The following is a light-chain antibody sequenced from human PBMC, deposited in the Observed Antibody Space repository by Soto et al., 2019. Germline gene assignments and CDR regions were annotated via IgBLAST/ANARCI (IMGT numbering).Light chain of an antibody. J-gene: IGKJ4*01. CDR3: QQLNSYPRRLT. V-gene: IGKV1-9*01. CDR1: QGISSY. CDR2: AAS. Sequence: DIQLTQSPSFLSASVGDRVTITCRASQGISSYLAWYQQKPGKAPKLLIYAASTLQSGVPSRFSGSGSGTEFTLTISSLQPEDFATYYCQQLNSYPRRLTFGGGTTVEIK.